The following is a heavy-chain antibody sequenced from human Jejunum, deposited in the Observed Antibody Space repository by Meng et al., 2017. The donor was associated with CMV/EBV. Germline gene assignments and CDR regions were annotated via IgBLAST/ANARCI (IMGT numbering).Heavy chain of an antibody. J-gene: IGHJ4*02. CDR2: IVPMVGRP. V-gene: IGHV1-69*02. CDR1: GGTFSRNI. CDR3: AFLVDTATLSRDH. D-gene: IGHD5-18*01. Sequence: KDAGGTFSRNIISWVRQAPGQGLEWMGRIVPMVGRPTYAQKFQGRVTISADKVTSTAYLEVTSLTSEDTAVYFCAFLVDTATLSRDHWGQGTLVTVSS.